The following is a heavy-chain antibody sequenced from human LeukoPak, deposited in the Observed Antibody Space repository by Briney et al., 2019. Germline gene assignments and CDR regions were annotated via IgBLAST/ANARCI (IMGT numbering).Heavy chain of an antibody. D-gene: IGHD3-10*01. CDR2: ISSSGSTI. V-gene: IGHV3-48*03. CDR1: GFXXXSYE. J-gene: IGHJ4*02. CDR3: AKDLTLYYGSGSRFDY. Sequence: GFXXXSYEMNWVRQAPGKGLEWVSYISSSGSTIYYADYVKGRFTISRDNAKNSLYLQMNSLRAEDTALYYCAKDLTLYYGSGSRFDYWGQGTLVTVSS.